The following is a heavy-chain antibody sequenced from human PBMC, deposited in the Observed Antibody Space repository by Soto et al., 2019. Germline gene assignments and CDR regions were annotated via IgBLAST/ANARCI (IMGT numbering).Heavy chain of an antibody. Sequence: GGSLRLSCAASGFTFSSYSMNWVRQAPGKGLEWVSYISSSSSTIYYADSVKGRFTISRDNAKNSLYLQMNSLRDEDTAVYYCAGSRNTIFGVVVPMDVWGQGTTVTVSS. J-gene: IGHJ6*02. V-gene: IGHV3-48*02. CDR3: AGSRNTIFGVVVPMDV. CDR1: GFTFSSYS. D-gene: IGHD3-3*01. CDR2: ISSSSSTI.